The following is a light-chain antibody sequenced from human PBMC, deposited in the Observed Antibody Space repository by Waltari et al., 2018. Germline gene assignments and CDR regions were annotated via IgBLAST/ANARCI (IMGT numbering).Light chain of an antibody. CDR3: QSYDTSLSVV. V-gene: IGLV1-40*01. J-gene: IGLJ2*01. Sequence: QSVLTQPPSVSGAPGQRVHIHCTGSGSNLGAGHDVHWYQQIPGKAPKLLIYGTSSRPPGVPDRFFGSQSGTSASLAITALQAEDEAEYYCQSYDTSLSVVFGGGTKLTVL. CDR1: GSNLGAGHD. CDR2: GTS.